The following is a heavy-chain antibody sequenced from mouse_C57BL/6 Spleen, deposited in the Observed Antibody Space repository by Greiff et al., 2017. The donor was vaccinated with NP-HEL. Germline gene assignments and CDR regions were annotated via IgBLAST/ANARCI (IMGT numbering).Heavy chain of an antibody. CDR3: ARKAYYEDYFDY. Sequence: VQLQQPGAELVKPGASVKMSCKASGCTFTSYWITWVKQRPGQGLEWIGDIYPGSGSTNYNEKFKSKATLTVDTSSSTAYMQLSSLTSEDSAVYYCARKAYYEDYFDYWGQGTTLTVSS. CDR2: IYPGSGST. V-gene: IGHV1-55*01. CDR1: GCTFTSYW. J-gene: IGHJ2*01. D-gene: IGHD2-10*01.